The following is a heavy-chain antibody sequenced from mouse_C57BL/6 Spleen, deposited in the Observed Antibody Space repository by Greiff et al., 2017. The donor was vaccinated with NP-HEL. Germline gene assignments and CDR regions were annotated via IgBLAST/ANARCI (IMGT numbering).Heavy chain of an antibody. V-gene: IGHV5-4*03. CDR3: ASDSLYGSSLYYAMDY. CDR1: GFTFSSYA. CDR2: ISDGGSYT. J-gene: IGHJ4*01. Sequence: EVKLVESGGGLVKPGGSLKLSCAASGFTFSSYAMSWVRQTPEKRLEWVATISDGGSYTYYPDNVKGRFTISRDNAKNNLYLQMSHLKSEDTAMYYCASDSLYGSSLYYAMDYWGQGTSVTVSS. D-gene: IGHD1-1*01.